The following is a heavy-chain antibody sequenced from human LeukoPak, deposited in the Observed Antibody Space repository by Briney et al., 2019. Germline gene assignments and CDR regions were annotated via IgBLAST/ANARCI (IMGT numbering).Heavy chain of an antibody. CDR2: IIPIFGTA. Sequence: SVKVSCKASGGTFSSYAISWVRQAPGQGLEWMGRIIPIFGTANYAQKFQGRVTITTDESTSTAYMELSSLRSEDTAVYYCARDSSQDPPGDLTTYWGQGTLVTVSS. D-gene: IGHD1-1*01. CDR1: GGTFSSYA. V-gene: IGHV1-69*05. J-gene: IGHJ4*02. CDR3: ARDSSQDPPGDLTTY.